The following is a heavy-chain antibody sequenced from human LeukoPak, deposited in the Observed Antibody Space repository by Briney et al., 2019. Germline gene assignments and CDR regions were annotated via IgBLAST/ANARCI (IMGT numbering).Heavy chain of an antibody. Sequence: ASVKVSFKASAGTFSSYAISWVRQAPGQGLEWMGGIIPIFGTANYAQKFQGRVTITADESTSTAYMELSSLRSEDTAVYYCARGRYYDILPRAPPLFDYWGQGTLVTVSS. D-gene: IGHD3-9*01. CDR2: IIPIFGTA. CDR3: ARGRYYDILPRAPPLFDY. V-gene: IGHV1-69*13. J-gene: IGHJ4*02. CDR1: AGTFSSYA.